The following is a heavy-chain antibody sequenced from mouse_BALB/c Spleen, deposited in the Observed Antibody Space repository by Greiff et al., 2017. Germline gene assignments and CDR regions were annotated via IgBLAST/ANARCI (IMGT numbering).Heavy chain of an antibody. D-gene: IGHD1-1*02. Sequence: VQLQQPGAELVKPGASVKLSCKASGYTFTSYWMHWVKQRPGQGLEWIGEIDPSDSYTNYNQKFKGKATMTVDKSSSTAYMELARLTSEDSAIYYCAGGLYAMDYWGQGTSVTVSS. J-gene: IGHJ4*01. V-gene: IGHV1-69*02. CDR2: IDPSDSYT. CDR3: AGGLYAMDY. CDR1: GYTFTSYW.